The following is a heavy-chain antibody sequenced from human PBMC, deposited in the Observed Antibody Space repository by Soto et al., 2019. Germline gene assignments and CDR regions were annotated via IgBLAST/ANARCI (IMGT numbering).Heavy chain of an antibody. J-gene: IGHJ6*03. Sequence: PSETLSLTCTISGGSISSGGYYWSWIRQHPGKGLEWIGYIYYSGSTYYNPSLKSRVTISVDTSKNQFSLRLSSVTAADTAVYYCAREGPMWDGYRSSTSYSCYYYYIDVWGQGTTVTVS. D-gene: IGHD2-2*03. CDR3: AREGPMWDGYRSSTSYSCYYYYIDV. CDR1: GGSISSGGYY. V-gene: IGHV4-31*03. CDR2: IYYSGST.